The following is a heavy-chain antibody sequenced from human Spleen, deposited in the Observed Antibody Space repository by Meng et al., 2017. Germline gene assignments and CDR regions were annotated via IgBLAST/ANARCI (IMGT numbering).Heavy chain of an antibody. J-gene: IGHJ2*01. CDR1: AVSLRSYH. Sequence: QGQRQEYGPGLANPSGTLLLSFWLSAVSLRSYHSCRIRPPAGKGLEWIMRIYTSGSTNYNPSLKSRVTMSVDTSKNQFSLKLSSVTAADTAVYYCARDQREEQWPDWYFDLWGRGTLVTVSS. CDR2: IYTSGST. CDR3: ARDQREEQWPDWYFDL. V-gene: IGHV4-4*07. D-gene: IGHD6-19*01.